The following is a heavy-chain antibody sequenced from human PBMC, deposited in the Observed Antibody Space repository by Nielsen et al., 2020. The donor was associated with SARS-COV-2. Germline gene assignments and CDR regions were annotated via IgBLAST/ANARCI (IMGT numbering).Heavy chain of an antibody. V-gene: IGHV3-30*18. D-gene: IGHD2-2*01. J-gene: IGHJ6*02. Sequence: GESLKISCAASGFTFSSYGMHWVRQAPGKGLEWVAVISYDGSNKYYADSVKGRFTISRDNSKNTLNLQMNSLRAEDTAVYYCSYDSNSYNYYCCYGMDVWGQGTTVTVSS. CDR3: SYDSNSYNYYCCYGMDV. CDR1: GFTFSSYG. CDR2: ISYDGSNK.